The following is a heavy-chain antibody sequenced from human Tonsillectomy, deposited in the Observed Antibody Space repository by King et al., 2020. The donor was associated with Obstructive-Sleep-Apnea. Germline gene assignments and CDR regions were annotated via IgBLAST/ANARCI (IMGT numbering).Heavy chain of an antibody. CDR2: ISYDGSNK. D-gene: IGHD5-12*01. V-gene: IGHV3-30*18. CDR1: GFTFSSYG. J-gene: IGHJ6*02. Sequence: VQLVESGGGVVRPGRSLRLSCAASGFTFSSYGMHWVRQAPGKGLEWVAVISYDGSNKYYADSVKGRFTISRDNSKNTLYLQMNSLRAEDTAVYYCANDRGYSGYEVVCYYYYGMDVWGQGTTVTVSS. CDR3: ANDRGYSGYEVVCYYYYGMDV.